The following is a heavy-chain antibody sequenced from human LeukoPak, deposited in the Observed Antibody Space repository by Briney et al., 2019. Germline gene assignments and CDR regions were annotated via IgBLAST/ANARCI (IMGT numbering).Heavy chain of an antibody. CDR2: ISSSSSYI. J-gene: IGHJ4*02. V-gene: IGHV3-21*01. CDR1: GFTFSSYS. CDR3: ARDHVEMATSGVDY. D-gene: IGHD5-24*01. Sequence: PGGSLRLSCAASGFTFSSYSMNWVRQAPGKGLEWVSSISSSSSYIYYADSVKGRFTVSRDNAKNSLYLQMNSLRAEDTAVYYCARDHVEMATSGVDYRGQGTLVTVSS.